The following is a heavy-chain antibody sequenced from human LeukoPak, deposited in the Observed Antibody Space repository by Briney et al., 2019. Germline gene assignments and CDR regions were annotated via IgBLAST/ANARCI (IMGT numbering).Heavy chain of an antibody. CDR1: GGSFSGYY. CDR2: INHSGST. V-gene: IGHV4-34*01. Sequence: SETLSLTCAVYGGSFSGYYWSWIRQPPGKGLEWIGEINHSGSTNYNPSLKSRVTIPVDTSKNQFSLKLSSVTAADTAVYYCARGPRGYWGQGTLVTVSS. D-gene: IGHD7-27*01. J-gene: IGHJ4*02. CDR3: ARGPRGY.